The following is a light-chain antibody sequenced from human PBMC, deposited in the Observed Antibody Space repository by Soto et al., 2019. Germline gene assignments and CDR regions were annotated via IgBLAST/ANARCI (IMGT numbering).Light chain of an antibody. Sequence: EIVLTQSPGTLSLSPGERATLSCRASQSVSSSYLAWYQQKPGQAPRLLIYGASSRATGIPDRFSGSGSGTDCTLNISRLEPEDFAVYYCQQYGSSPWTFGQGTKVELQ. V-gene: IGKV3-20*01. CDR2: GAS. CDR3: QQYGSSPWT. CDR1: QSVSSSY. J-gene: IGKJ1*01.